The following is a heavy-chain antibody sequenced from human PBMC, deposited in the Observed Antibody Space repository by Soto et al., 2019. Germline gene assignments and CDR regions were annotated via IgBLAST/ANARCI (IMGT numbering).Heavy chain of an antibody. J-gene: IGHJ4*02. CDR1: GFTFSSYA. CDR2: ISGSGGST. D-gene: IGHD2-15*01. CDR3: AKDQRHCSGGSCYPAYFDY. V-gene: IGHV3-23*01. Sequence: GGSLRLSCAASGFTFSSYAMSWVRQAPGKGLEWVSAISGSGGSTYYADSVKGRFTISRDNSKNTLYLQMNSLRAEDTAVYYCAKDQRHCSGGSCYPAYFDYWGQGTLVTVSS.